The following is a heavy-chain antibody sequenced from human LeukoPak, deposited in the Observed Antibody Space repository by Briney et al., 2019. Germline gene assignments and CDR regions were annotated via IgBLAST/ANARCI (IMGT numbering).Heavy chain of an antibody. J-gene: IGHJ4*02. CDR3: ARKKAWGGYFDS. CDR2: IYYSGSS. D-gene: IGHD3-16*01. Sequence: PSETLSLTCSVSGGSISSSSSYWGWIRPPPGKGLGWIGSIYYSGSSFDNPALKRRVTISVDTSKNQFSLKLSSVTAADTAVYYCARKKAWGGYFDSWGQGTLVTVSP. V-gene: IGHV4-39*07. CDR1: GGSISSSSSY.